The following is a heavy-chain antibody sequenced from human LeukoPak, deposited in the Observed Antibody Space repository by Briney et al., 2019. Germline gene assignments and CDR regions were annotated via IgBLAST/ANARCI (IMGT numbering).Heavy chain of an antibody. CDR3: ARDRGYGGNRPETFDI. V-gene: IGHV3-23*01. J-gene: IGHJ3*02. CDR1: GFTFNTYA. CDR2: ISGSGGST. D-gene: IGHD4-23*01. Sequence: GGSLRLSCAAPGFTFNTYAMSWVRQAPGKGLEWVSAISGSGGSTFYADSVKGRFTISRDYSKNTLYLQMNSLRAEDTAVYYCARDRGYGGNRPETFDIWGQGTMVTVSS.